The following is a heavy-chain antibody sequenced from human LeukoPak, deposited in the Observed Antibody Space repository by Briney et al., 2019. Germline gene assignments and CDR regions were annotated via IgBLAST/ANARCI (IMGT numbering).Heavy chain of an antibody. V-gene: IGHV3-21*04. Sequence: SGGSLRLSCAASGFTFSSYSMNWVRQAPGKGLEWVSSISSSSSYIYYADSVKGRFTISRDNAKNSLYLQMNSLRAEDTAVYYCARENIDASGDYYTDYGMDVWGQGTTVTVSS. D-gene: IGHD3-10*01. CDR3: ARENIDASGDYYTDYGMDV. CDR1: GFTFSSYS. J-gene: IGHJ6*02. CDR2: ISSSSSYI.